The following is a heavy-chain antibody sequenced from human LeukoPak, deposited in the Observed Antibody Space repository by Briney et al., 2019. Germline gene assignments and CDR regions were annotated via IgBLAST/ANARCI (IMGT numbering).Heavy chain of an antibody. J-gene: IGHJ3*02. V-gene: IGHV3-30-3*01. D-gene: IGHD2-21*02. Sequence: GGSLRLSCAASEFTFSNYFMHWVRQAPGKGLEWVADNGSHTFYVESVKGRFTISRDNSKNTLYLQMNSLGPEDTAVYFCARERQDTVIHSGAFDIWGQGTMVTVSS. CDR1: EFTFSNYF. CDR2: NGSHT. CDR3: ARERQDTVIHSGAFDI.